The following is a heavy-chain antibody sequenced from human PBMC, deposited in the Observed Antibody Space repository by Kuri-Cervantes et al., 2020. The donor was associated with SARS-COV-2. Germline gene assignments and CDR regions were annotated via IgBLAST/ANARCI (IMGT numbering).Heavy chain of an antibody. V-gene: IGHV3-30-3*01. CDR3: AGLDEYSSDWHNDS. CDR2: ISYDGSNK. CDR1: GFTFSSYA. J-gene: IGHJ4*02. D-gene: IGHD6-19*01. Sequence: GESLKISCAASGFTFSSYAMHWVRQAPGKGLEWVAVISYDGSNKYYADSVKGRFTISRDNSKNTLYLQMNSLRAEDTAVYYCAGLDEYSSDWHNDSWGQGTLVTVSS.